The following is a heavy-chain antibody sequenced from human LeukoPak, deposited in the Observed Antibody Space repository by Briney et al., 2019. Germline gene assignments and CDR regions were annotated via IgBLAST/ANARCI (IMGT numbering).Heavy chain of an antibody. J-gene: IGHJ4*02. Sequence: GGSLRLSCAASGFTFSDYYMSWIRQAPGKGLEWVSYISSSGSTIYYADSVKGRFTISRDNAKNSLYLQMNSPRAEDTAVYYCARVPRIHLGGYYFDYWGQGTLVTVSS. CDR3: ARVPRIHLGGYYFDY. CDR1: GFTFSDYY. V-gene: IGHV3-11*04. CDR2: ISSSGSTI. D-gene: IGHD5-18*01.